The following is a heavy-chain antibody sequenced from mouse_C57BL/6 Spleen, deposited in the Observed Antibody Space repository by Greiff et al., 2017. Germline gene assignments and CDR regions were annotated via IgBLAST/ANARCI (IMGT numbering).Heavy chain of an antibody. D-gene: IGHD2-4*01. Sequence: QVQLKQSGAELARPGASVKLSCTASGYTFTSSGISWVKQRTGQGLEWIGELYPRSGNTYYNEKFKGKATLTADKSSSTGYMELRSLTSEYSAVYFCARNPIYYDYDNDWGQGTTLTVSA. V-gene: IGHV1-81*01. CDR2: LYPRSGNT. CDR1: GYTFTSSG. J-gene: IGHJ2*01. CDR3: ARNPIYYDYDND.